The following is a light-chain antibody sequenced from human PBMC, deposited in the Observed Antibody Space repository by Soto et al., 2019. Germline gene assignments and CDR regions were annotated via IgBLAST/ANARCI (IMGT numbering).Light chain of an antibody. Sequence: DIQMTQSPSTLSASVGDRVTITCRASQSISSWLAWYQQKPGQAPKLLIYKASSLECGVPSRLSGSGSGTEFTLTSSSLQPDDFATYYCQQYNSYPTFGQGTRLEMK. CDR1: QSISSW. J-gene: IGKJ5*01. V-gene: IGKV1-5*03. CDR3: QQYNSYPT. CDR2: KAS.